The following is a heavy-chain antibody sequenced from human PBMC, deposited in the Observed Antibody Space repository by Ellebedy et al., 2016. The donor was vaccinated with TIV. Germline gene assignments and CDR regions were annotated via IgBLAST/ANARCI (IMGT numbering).Heavy chain of an antibody. CDR1: GFSFSSYW. CDR2: IRQDGSEK. CDR3: ATDGSYGDYLSPTHAFVM. V-gene: IGHV3-7*01. D-gene: IGHD4-17*01. Sequence: GGSLRPSCAASGFSFSSYWMSWVRQVPGKGLEWVANIRQDGSEKYYVDSVKGRFTISRDNAKNSLSLQMNSLRAEDTAVYYCATDGSYGDYLSPTHAFVMWGQGTLVTVSA. J-gene: IGHJ3*02.